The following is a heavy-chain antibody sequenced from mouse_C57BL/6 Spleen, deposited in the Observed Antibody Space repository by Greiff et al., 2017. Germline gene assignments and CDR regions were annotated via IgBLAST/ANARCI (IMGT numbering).Heavy chain of an antibody. D-gene: IGHD2-5*01. CDR2: IYPRSGNT. V-gene: IGHV1-81*01. Sequence: QVQLQQSGAELARPGASVKLSCKASGYTFTSYGISWVKQSTGQGLEWIGEIYPRSGNTYYNEKFKGKATLTADKSSSTAYMELRSLTSEDSAVYFCARSGRSNYVGYYAMDYWGQGTSVTVSS. CDR3: ARSGRSNYVGYYAMDY. CDR1: GYTFTSYG. J-gene: IGHJ4*01.